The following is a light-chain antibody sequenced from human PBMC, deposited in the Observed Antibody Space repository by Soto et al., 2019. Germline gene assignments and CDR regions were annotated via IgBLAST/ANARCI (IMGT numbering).Light chain of an antibody. J-gene: IGKJ4*01. CDR1: QDITDY. V-gene: IGKV1-33*01. CDR3: QQSEALVLS. CDR2: DAS. Sequence: DIQMTQSPSSLSASVGVRVTITCQASQDITDYLHWYQQKPGKAPRLLIYDASNLETGVPSRFSGSGSGTDSSFTISSLQPEDIATYYCQQSEALVLSFGGGTKVDIK.